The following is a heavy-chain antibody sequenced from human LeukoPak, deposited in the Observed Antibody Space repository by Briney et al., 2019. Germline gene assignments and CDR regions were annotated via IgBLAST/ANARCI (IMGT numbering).Heavy chain of an antibody. CDR2: INHSGST. CDR3: ARGESVFPFDY. CDR1: GGSFSGYY. D-gene: IGHD3-3*01. J-gene: IGHJ4*02. V-gene: IGHV4-34*01. Sequence: PSETLSLTCAVYGGSFSGYYWSWIRQTPGKGLEWIGEINHSGSTNYNPSLKSRVTISVDTSKNQFSLKLSSVTAADTAVYYCARGESVFPFDYWGQGTLVTVSS.